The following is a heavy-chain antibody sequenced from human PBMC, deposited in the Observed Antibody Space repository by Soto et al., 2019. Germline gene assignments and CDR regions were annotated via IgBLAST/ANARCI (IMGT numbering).Heavy chain of an antibody. CDR1: GFTFSSYA. D-gene: IGHD2-15*01. CDR2: ISGSGGST. J-gene: IGHJ6*03. CDR3: AKEGGRSSGSSVFNGNHYYYDVDV. Sequence: GGSLRLSCAASGFTFSSYAMSWVRQAPGKGLEWVSAISGSGGSTYYADSVKGRFTISRDNSKNTLYLQMNSLRAEDTAVYYCAKEGGRSSGSSVFNGNHYYYDVDVWGKGRTVTVSS. V-gene: IGHV3-23*01.